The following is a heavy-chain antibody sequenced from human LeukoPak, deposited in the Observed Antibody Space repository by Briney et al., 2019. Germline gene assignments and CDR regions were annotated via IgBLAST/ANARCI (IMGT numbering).Heavy chain of an antibody. J-gene: IGHJ4*02. CDR1: GFTFSSYG. CDR3: ARLYCSGGSCYRWLYYFDY. Sequence: GGTLRLSCAASGFTFSSYGMSWVRQAPGKGLEWVSAISGSGGSTYYADSVKGRFTISRDNAKNSLYLQMNSLRAEDTALYYCARLYCSGGSCYRWLYYFDYWGQGTLVTVSS. D-gene: IGHD2-15*01. CDR2: ISGSGGST. V-gene: IGHV3-23*01.